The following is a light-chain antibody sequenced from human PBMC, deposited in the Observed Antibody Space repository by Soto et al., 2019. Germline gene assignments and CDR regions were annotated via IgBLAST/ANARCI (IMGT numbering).Light chain of an antibody. Sequence: EIVLTQSPATLSSFPGDRVTLSCRASQYISTRLAWYQHRPGQAPRLLIYQTSIRAAGIPARFSASGSGTDFTLTISRLEPEDFALYYCQHYGRSPITFGQGTRLEIK. CDR1: QYISTR. V-gene: IGKV3-20*01. J-gene: IGKJ5*01. CDR2: QTS. CDR3: QHYGRSPIT.